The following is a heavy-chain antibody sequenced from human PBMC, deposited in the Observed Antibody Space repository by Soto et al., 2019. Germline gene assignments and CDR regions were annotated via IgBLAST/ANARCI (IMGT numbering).Heavy chain of an antibody. J-gene: IGHJ5*02. Sequence: QVQLQESGPGLVKPSETLSLTCTVSGGSISSYYWSWIRQPPGKGLEWIGYIYYSGSPNYNPSLKARVTIAVDTSKNQFSLKLSSVTAADTAVYYCARDHYYSSGRRFDPWGQGTLVTVSS. CDR3: ARDHYYSSGRRFDP. CDR1: GGSISSYY. CDR2: IYYSGSP. V-gene: IGHV4-59*01. D-gene: IGHD3-22*01.